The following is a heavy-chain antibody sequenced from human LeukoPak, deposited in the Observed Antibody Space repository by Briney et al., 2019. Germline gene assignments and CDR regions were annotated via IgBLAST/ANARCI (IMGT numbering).Heavy chain of an antibody. CDR2: ISYDGSNK. Sequence: PGGSLRLSCAASGFTFSSYGMHWVRQAPGKGLEWVAVISYDGSNKYYADSVKGRFTISRDNSKNTLYLQMNSLRAEDTAVYYCAKDLWVVVPAAIFDYWGQGTLVTVSS. J-gene: IGHJ4*02. CDR1: GFTFSSYG. V-gene: IGHV3-30*18. D-gene: IGHD2-2*02. CDR3: AKDLWVVVPAAIFDY.